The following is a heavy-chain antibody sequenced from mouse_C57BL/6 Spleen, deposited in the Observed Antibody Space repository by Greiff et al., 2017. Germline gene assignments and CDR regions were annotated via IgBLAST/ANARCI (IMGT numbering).Heavy chain of an antibody. Sequence: VKLVESGAELAKPGASVKLSCKASGYTFTSYWMHWVKQRPGQGLEWIGYINPSSGYTKYNQKFKDKATLTADKSSSTAYMQLSSLTYEDSAVYYCARGYYSKEYAMDYWGQGTSVTVSS. D-gene: IGHD2-5*01. V-gene: IGHV1-7*01. CDR1: GYTFTSYW. CDR3: ARGYYSKEYAMDY. CDR2: INPSSGYT. J-gene: IGHJ4*01.